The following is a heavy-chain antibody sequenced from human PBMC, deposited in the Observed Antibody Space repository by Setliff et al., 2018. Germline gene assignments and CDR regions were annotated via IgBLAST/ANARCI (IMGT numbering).Heavy chain of an antibody. V-gene: IGHV3-11*01. Sequence: GGSLRLSCAASGFTFSDYYMSWIRQAPGKGLEWVSYISSSGSTIYYADSVKGRFTISRDNAKNSLYLQMNSLRAEDTAVYYCARDPCCESKKYYGMDVWGQGTTVTVSS. CDR3: ARDPCCESKKYYGMDV. D-gene: IGHD2-15*01. CDR1: GFTFSDYY. J-gene: IGHJ6*02. CDR2: ISSSGSTI.